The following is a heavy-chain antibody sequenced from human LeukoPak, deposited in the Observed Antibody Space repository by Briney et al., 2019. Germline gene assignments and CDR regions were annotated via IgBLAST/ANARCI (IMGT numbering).Heavy chain of an antibody. Sequence: GESLKISCKGSGYSFTSYRIGWVRQMPGKGLEWMGIIYPGDSDTRYSPSFQGQVTISADKSISTAYLQWSSLKASDTAMYYCARGLYDYVWGSYRPMGLYYFDYWGQGTLVTVSS. CDR2: IYPGDSDT. J-gene: IGHJ4*02. CDR1: GYSFTSYR. CDR3: ARGLYDYVWGSYRPMGLYYFDY. V-gene: IGHV5-51*01. D-gene: IGHD3-16*02.